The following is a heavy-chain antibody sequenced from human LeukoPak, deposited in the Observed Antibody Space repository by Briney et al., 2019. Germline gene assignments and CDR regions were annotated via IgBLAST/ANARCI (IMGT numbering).Heavy chain of an antibody. CDR3: ARDSLLWFGEGTNFDY. CDR1: GFTFNVYS. V-gene: IGHV3-48*04. CDR2: ISSSASTI. D-gene: IGHD3-10*01. J-gene: IGHJ4*02. Sequence: GGSLRLSCAASGFTFNVYSMDWVRQVPGKGLEWVSYISSSASTIYYADSEKGRFTISRDNAKNSLYLQMNSLRAEDTAVYYCARDSLLWFGEGTNFDYWGQGTLVTVSS.